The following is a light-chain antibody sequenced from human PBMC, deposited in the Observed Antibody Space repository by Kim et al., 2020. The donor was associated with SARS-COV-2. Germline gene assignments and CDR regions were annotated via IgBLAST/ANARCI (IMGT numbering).Light chain of an antibody. CDR1: QTIDTY. V-gene: IGKV1-39*01. J-gene: IGKJ4*01. CDR2: AAT. CDR3: QQSYSTPLT. Sequence: ASVGHRVTITCRASQTIDTYLIWYQQKPGKAPKLLIFAATSLHSGAPSGFSGSGSETDFTLTISSLQPEDFATYYCQQSYSTPLTFGGGTKVEIK.